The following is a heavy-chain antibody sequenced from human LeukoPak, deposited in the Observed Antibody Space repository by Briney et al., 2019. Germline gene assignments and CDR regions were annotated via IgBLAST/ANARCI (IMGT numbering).Heavy chain of an antibody. J-gene: IGHJ3*02. D-gene: IGHD1-26*01. CDR1: GGSISSSSYY. Sequence: PSETLSLTCTVSGGSISSSSYYWGWIRQPPGKGLEWIGYIYYSGSTNYNPSLKSRVTISINTSKNQFSLKLNSVTAADTAIYYCATSYSGSYNDAFDIWGQGTMITVSS. V-gene: IGHV4-61*05. CDR3: ATSYSGSYNDAFDI. CDR2: IYYSGST.